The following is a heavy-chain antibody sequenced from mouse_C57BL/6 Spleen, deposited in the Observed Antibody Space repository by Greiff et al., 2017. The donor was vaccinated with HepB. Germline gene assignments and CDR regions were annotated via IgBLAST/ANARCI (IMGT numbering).Heavy chain of an antibody. CDR1: GFNIKDDY. CDR3: TKVPWFAY. V-gene: IGHV14-4*01. Sequence: VQLKESGAELVRPGASVKLSCTASGFNIKDDYMHWVKQRPEQGLEWIGWIDPENGDTEYASKFQGKATITADTSSNTAYLQLSSLTSEDTAVYYCTKVPWFAYWGQGTLVTVSA. CDR2: IDPENGDT. J-gene: IGHJ3*01.